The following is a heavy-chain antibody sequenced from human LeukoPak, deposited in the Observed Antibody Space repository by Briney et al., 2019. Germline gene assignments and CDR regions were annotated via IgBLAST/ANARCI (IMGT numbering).Heavy chain of an antibody. Sequence: SETLSLTCTVSGVSISGSDYYWSWIRQHPGKGLEWIGYIYHTGNTYYNPSLSSRLRMSVDTSDNRFSLKLASVTAADTAVYYCASLTVTSNFYYYGLDVWGRGTTVTVSS. CDR3: ASLTVTSNFYYYGLDV. CDR2: IYHTGNT. V-gene: IGHV4-31*03. CDR1: GVSISGSDYY. D-gene: IGHD4-17*01. J-gene: IGHJ6*02.